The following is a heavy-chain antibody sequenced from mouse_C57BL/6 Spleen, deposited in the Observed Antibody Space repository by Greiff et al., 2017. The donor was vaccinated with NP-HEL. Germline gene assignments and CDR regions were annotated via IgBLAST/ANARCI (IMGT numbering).Heavy chain of an antibody. D-gene: IGHD2-1*01. J-gene: IGHJ4*01. CDR1: GYTFTSYW. V-gene: IGHV1-69*01. Sequence: QVQLQQPGAELVMPGASVKLSCKASGYTFTSYWMHWVKQRPGQGLEWIGEIDPSDSYTNYNQKFKGKSTLTVDKSSSTAYMQLSSLTSEDSAVYYCARYGNYGAMVYWGQGTSVTVSS. CDR3: ARYGNYGAMVY. CDR2: IDPSDSYT.